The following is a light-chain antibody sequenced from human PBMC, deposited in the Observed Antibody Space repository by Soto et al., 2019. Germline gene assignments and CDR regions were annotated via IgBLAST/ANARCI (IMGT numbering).Light chain of an antibody. J-gene: IGKJ4*01. Sequence: DIQMTQSPSSLSASVGDRVTITCRASQTLFTYLNWYQHKPGKAPKLLVYDAFTLQSGVPSRFSASGSATDFTLTISNLQPEDFATYYCQQNYITPPFTFGGGTKVE. CDR2: DAF. CDR1: QTLFTY. V-gene: IGKV1-39*01. CDR3: QQNYITPPFT.